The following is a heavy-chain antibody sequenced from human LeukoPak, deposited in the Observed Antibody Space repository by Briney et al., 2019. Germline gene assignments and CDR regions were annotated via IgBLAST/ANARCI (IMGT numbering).Heavy chain of an antibody. CDR2: ISAYNGNT. D-gene: IGHD3-22*01. V-gene: IGHV1-18*01. CDR3: ASWAHYYYDSSGYLN. J-gene: IGHJ4*02. CDR1: GYTFTSYG. Sequence: ASVKVSCKASGYTFTSYGISWVRQAPGQGLEWMGWISAYNGNTNYAQKLQGRVTMTTDTSTSTAYMGLRSLRSDDTAVYYCASWAHYYYDSSGYLNWGQGTLVTVSS.